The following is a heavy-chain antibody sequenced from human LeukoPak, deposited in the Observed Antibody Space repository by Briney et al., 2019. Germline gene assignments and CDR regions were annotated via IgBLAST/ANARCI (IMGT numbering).Heavy chain of an antibody. CDR1: GFIFDDYG. V-gene: IGHV3-20*04. J-gene: IGHJ2*01. CDR3: ARVRGNGWYFDL. D-gene: IGHD4-23*01. Sequence: GGSLRLSCAASGFIFDDYGMSWVRQAPGKRLEWVSGINWNGGSTGYADSVKGRFTISRDNAKNSLYLQMNSLRDEDTAVYYCARVRGNGWYFDLWGRGTLVTVSS. CDR2: INWNGGST.